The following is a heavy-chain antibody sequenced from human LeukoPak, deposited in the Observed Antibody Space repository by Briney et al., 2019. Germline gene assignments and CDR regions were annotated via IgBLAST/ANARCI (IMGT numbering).Heavy chain of an antibody. J-gene: IGHJ4*02. V-gene: IGHV3-74*01. CDR3: ARDPLTQNDH. CDR1: GFTLSYYW. CDR2: INGDGSST. Sequence: GGSLRLPCAASGFTLSYYWMHWVRQAPGKGLVWVSCINGDGSSTNYADSVKGRFTISRDNAKNTLYLEMNSLRAEDTAVYYCARDPLTQNDHWGQGTLVSVSS. D-gene: IGHD1-14*01.